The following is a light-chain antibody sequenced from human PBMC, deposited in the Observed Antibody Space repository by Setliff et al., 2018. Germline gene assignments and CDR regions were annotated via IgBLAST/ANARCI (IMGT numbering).Light chain of an antibody. V-gene: IGLV2-14*03. J-gene: IGLJ1*01. Sequence: QSVLTQPASVSGSPGQSITISCSGTSSDVGSYDLVSWYQQHPGKAPKLIIYGVSDRPSGVSSRFSDSKSGNTAYLTISGLQTEDEAEYYCNAYASDTTYVFGSGTKVTVL. CDR1: SSDVGSYDL. CDR2: GVS. CDR3: NAYASDTTYV.